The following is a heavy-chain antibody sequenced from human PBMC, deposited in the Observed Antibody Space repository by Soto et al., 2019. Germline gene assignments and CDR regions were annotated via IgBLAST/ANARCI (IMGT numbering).Heavy chain of an antibody. CDR3: ARGALGYCSSTSCYRAFDI. J-gene: IGHJ3*02. V-gene: IGHV3-21*01. CDR1: GFTFSSYS. Sequence: GGSLRLSCAASGFTFSSYSMNWVRQAPGKGLEWVSSISSSSSYIYYADSVEGRFTISRDNAKNSLYLQMNSLRAEDTAVYYCARGALGYCSSTSCYRAFDIWGQGTMVTVSS. CDR2: ISSSSSYI. D-gene: IGHD2-2*01.